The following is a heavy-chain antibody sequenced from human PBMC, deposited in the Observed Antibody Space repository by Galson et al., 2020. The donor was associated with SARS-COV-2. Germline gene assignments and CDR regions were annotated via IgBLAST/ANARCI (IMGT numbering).Heavy chain of an antibody. V-gene: IGHV4-59*01. CDR2: IYYSGKT. J-gene: IGHJ4*02. CDR1: GGSIYNYY. D-gene: IGHD2-8*01. CDR3: ATLRNDVEY. Sequence: SETLSLTCTVSGGSIYNYYWTWIRQPPGKGLEWIGHIYYSGKTNYNPSLMSRVSISVDTSKNQFSLKLTSVTSADTALYYCATLRNDVEYWGQGTLVTVSS.